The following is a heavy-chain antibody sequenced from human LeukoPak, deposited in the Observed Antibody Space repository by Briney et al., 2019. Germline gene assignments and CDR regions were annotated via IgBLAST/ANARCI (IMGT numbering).Heavy chain of an antibody. V-gene: IGHV3-74*01. CDR3: ARGHDFPDPWFDP. Sequence: PWGVLRLSCAASGFTFSSYWMHWVRQAPGKGLVWVSRINSDGSSTSYADSVKGRFTISRDNAKNTLYLQMNSLRAEDTAVYYCARGHDFPDPWFDPWGQGTLVTVSS. D-gene: IGHD1-14*01. CDR2: INSDGSST. CDR1: GFTFSSYW. J-gene: IGHJ5*02.